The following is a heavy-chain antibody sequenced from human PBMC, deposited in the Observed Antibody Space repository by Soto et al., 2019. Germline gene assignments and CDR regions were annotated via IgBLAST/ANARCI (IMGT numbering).Heavy chain of an antibody. D-gene: IGHD3-10*01. Sequence: SETLSLTCTVSGGSISSGGYYWSWIRQHPGKGLEWIGYIYYSGSTYYNPSLKSRVTISVDTSKNQFSLKLSSVTAADTAVYYCARDKGERFGELSWYYYYYGMDVWGKGTTVT. CDR3: ARDKGERFGELSWYYYYYGMDV. V-gene: IGHV4-31*03. J-gene: IGHJ6*04. CDR1: GGSISSGGYY. CDR2: IYYSGST.